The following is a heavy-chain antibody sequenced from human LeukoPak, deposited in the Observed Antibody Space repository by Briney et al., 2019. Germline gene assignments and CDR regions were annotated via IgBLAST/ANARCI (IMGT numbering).Heavy chain of an antibody. CDR1: GFTFSSYW. D-gene: IGHD2-2*01. V-gene: IGHV3-7*01. Sequence: GGSLRLSCAASGFTFSSYWMSWVRQAPGKGLEWVANIKQDGSEKYYVDSVKGRFTISRDNAKNSLYLQMNSLRAEDTAVYYCARDIVVVPAAIFGVYRDSAGYFQHWGQGTLVTVSS. CDR3: ARDIVVVPAAIFGVYRDSAGYFQH. J-gene: IGHJ1*01. CDR2: IKQDGSEK.